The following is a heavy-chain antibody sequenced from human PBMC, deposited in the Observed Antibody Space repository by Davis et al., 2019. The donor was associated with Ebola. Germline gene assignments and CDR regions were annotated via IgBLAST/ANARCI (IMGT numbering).Heavy chain of an antibody. D-gene: IGHD5-24*01. Sequence: TLSLTCTVSGGSISSYYWSWIRQPPGKALEWLARIDWDDDKYYSTSLKTRLTISKDTSKNQVVLTMTNMDPVDTATYYCARIRGDGYNFYWFDPWGQGTLVTVSS. J-gene: IGHJ5*02. CDR1: GGSISSYYW. CDR2: IDWDDDK. CDR3: ARIRGDGYNFYWFDP. V-gene: IGHV2-70*11.